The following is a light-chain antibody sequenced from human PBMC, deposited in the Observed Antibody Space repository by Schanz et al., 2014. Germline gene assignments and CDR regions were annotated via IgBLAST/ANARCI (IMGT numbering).Light chain of an antibody. CDR2: EDR. Sequence: QSALTQPASVSGSPGQSITISCIGTSSDVGSYNLVSWYQQHPGKAPKLLIYEDRERPSGISNRFSGSKSDNTASLTISGLQAEDEADYYCSSYTSSSTLVFGGGTKLTVL. CDR1: SSDVGSYNL. CDR3: SSYTSSSTLV. V-gene: IGLV2-14*02. J-gene: IGLJ3*02.